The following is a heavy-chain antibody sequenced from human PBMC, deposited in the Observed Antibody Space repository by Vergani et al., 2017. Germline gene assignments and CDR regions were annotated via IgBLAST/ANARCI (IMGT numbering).Heavy chain of an antibody. CDR3: AKNEAYSGSYYAGY. V-gene: IGHV1-46*04. Sequence: QVQVVQSGAEVKKPGASLKISCRASGLTYISYYLHWVRQAPGQGLEWMGVINPLGGSPTYAPQLQGRVTLTRDTSANTVYMEVSSLRSEDTAVYYCAKNEAYSGSYYAGYWGQGTLVTVSS. CDR2: INPLGGSP. CDR1: GLTYISYY. J-gene: IGHJ4*02. D-gene: IGHD1-26*01.